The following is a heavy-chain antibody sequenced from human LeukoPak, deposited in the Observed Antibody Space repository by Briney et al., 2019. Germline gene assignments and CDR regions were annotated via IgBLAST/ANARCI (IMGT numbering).Heavy chain of an antibody. CDR1: GGSISSSSYY. V-gene: IGHV4-39*07. J-gene: IGHJ4*02. Sequence: SETLSLTCTVSGGSISSSSYYWGWIRQPPGKGLEWIGSIYYSGSTYYNPSLKSRVTISVDTSKNQFSLKLSSVTAADTAVYYCTRANPDYYDSSGYRNWGQGTLVTVSS. CDR2: IYYSGST. D-gene: IGHD3-22*01. CDR3: TRANPDYYDSSGYRN.